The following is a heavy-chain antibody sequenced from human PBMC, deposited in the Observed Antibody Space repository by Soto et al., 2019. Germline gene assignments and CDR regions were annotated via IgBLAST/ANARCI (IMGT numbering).Heavy chain of an antibody. V-gene: IGHV1-46*01. CDR3: ARDEVVVIRGTAFDI. J-gene: IGHJ3*02. CDR2: INPSGGST. CDR1: GYTFTSYY. D-gene: IGHD3-22*01. Sequence: QVQLVQSGAEVKKPGASVKVSCKASGYTFTSYYMHWVRQAPGQGLEWMGIINPSGGSTSYAQKFQGRVTMTRDTSTSKVYMEVSSLRSEDTAVYYCARDEVVVIRGTAFDIWGQGTMVTVSS.